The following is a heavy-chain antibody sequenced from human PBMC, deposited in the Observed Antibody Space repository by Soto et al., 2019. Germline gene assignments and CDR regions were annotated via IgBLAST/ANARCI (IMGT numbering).Heavy chain of an antibody. V-gene: IGHV1-69*01. J-gene: IGHJ4*02. D-gene: IGHD6-19*01. CDR1: GGTFSTYA. CDR3: ARPKGTYSSGYYYFDF. Sequence: QVQLEQSGAEVKQPGSSVRVSCKTSGGTFSTYAINWVRQAPGQGLVWMGAIIPLFGTADYSQKFQGRVTITADESTRTAYMELSSLRSDDTAVYFCARPKGTYSSGYYYFDFWGQGTLVTVSS. CDR2: IIPLFGTA.